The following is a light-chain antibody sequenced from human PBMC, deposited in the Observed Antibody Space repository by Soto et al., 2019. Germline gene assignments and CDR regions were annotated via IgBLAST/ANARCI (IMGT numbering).Light chain of an antibody. CDR2: GAS. J-gene: IGKJ1*01. Sequence: EIALTQSPGTLSLSPGERATLSCRASQSVTSNYLAWYQQKPGQAPRLLMFGASIRDTGIPDRFSGSGSGTDFTLTISRLEPEDFAVYYCHQYGSSPGTFGQGTKVDSK. V-gene: IGKV3-20*01. CDR3: HQYGSSPGT. CDR1: QSVTSNY.